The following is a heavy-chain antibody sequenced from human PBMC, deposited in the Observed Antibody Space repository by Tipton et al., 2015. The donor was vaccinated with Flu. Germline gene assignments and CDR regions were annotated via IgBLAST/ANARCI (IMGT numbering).Heavy chain of an antibody. CDR3: ARVQCSSSTCHRRGVVDY. J-gene: IGHJ4*02. V-gene: IGHV4-59*01. Sequence: GLVKPSETLSLTCTVSGDSISSYYWTWIRQSPGKGLEWIGSLYYSATANYNPSLKSRVSISIDMPRNQFSLKLSSVTAADTAMYYCARVQCSSSTCHRRGVVDYWGQGALVTVSS. CDR1: GDSISSYY. CDR2: LYYSATA. D-gene: IGHD2-2*01.